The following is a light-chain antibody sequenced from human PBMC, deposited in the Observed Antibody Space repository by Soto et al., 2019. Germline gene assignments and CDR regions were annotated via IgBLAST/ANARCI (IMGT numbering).Light chain of an antibody. J-gene: IGKJ1*01. Sequence: AIRRTQSPSSLSTSVGDTVTIICRASQGIRHDLGWYQQRPGKDPKLLIYATSNLQSGVPSRFSGSVSGTDFSLTISSLQPEDFSKYYCLQDYSYPRTFGQGTNVDIK. CDR1: QGIRHD. CDR2: ATS. CDR3: LQDYSYPRT. V-gene: IGKV1-6*01.